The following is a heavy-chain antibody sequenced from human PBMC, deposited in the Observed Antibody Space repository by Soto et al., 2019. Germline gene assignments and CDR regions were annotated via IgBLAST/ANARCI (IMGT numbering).Heavy chain of an antibody. D-gene: IGHD5-12*01. CDR1: GYSIRNGYW. V-gene: IGHV4-4*02. CDR3: GRNGEYSVDH. CDR2: VHHSGTT. Sequence: QVHLQESGPGLVKPSGTLSLTCAVSGYSIRNGYWWTWVRQTPGKGLEWIGEVHHSGTTNYNPSLGSRVSISVDKAKNQFSLSLRSLTAADTATYYCGRNGEYSVDHWGQGSLVVVSS. J-gene: IGHJ4*02.